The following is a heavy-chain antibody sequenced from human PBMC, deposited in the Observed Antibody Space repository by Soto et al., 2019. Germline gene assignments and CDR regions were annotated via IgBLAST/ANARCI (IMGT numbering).Heavy chain of an antibody. CDR3: AAVSGEYSYGYWKPKSFDY. D-gene: IGHD5-18*01. V-gene: IGHV1-69*13. CDR1: GGTFSSYA. J-gene: IGHJ4*02. Sequence: PSVKVSCKASGGTFSSYAISWVRQAPGQGLEWMGGIIPIFGTANYAQKFQGRVTITADESTSTAYMELSSLRSEDTAVYYCAAVSGEYSYGYWKPKSFDYWGQGTLVTVSS. CDR2: IIPIFGTA.